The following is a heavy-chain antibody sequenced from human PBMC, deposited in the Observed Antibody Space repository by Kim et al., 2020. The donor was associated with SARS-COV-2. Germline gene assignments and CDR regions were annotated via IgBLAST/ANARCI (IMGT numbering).Heavy chain of an antibody. CDR1: GGSISSSSYY. CDR2: IYYSGST. J-gene: IGHJ4*02. Sequence: SETLSLTCTVSGGSISSSSYYWGWIRQPPGKGLEWIGSIYYSGSTYYNPSLKSRVTISVDTSKNQFSLKLSSVTAADTAVYYCARSGAYYYDSSGYEIDYWGPGTLVTVSS. D-gene: IGHD3-22*01. CDR3: ARSGAYYYDSSGYEIDY. V-gene: IGHV4-39*07.